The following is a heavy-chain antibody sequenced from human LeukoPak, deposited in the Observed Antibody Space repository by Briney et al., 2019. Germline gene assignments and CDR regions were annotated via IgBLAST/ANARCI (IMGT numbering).Heavy chain of an antibody. CDR2: ISYGGST. CDR3: ARHEAYLLPFDF. CDR1: SGSISSTSYY. Sequence: PSETLSLTCTVSSGSISSTSYYWGWIRQPPGKGLEWIGSISYGGSTYYNPSLKSRVTISIDASKDQLSLKLSSVTAADTAVHYCARHEAYLLPFDFWGQGTLVTVSS. J-gene: IGHJ4*02. D-gene: IGHD2-15*01. V-gene: IGHV4-39*01.